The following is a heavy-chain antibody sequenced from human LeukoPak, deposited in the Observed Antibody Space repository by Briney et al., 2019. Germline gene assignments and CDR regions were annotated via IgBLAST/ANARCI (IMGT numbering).Heavy chain of an antibody. V-gene: IGHV1-18*01. CDR2: IRAHKGDT. Sequence: GASVKVSCKTSGYTFTGYGISWLRQAPGQGLEWMGWIRAHKGDTDYAQKFQGRLTVTRDTSTSTVCMELQNLTSDDTAVYYCARADIIVVAAAIPVGSAFEYWGQGALITAS. CDR3: ARADIIVVAAAIPVGSAFEY. CDR1: GYTFTGYG. D-gene: IGHD2-15*01. J-gene: IGHJ4*02.